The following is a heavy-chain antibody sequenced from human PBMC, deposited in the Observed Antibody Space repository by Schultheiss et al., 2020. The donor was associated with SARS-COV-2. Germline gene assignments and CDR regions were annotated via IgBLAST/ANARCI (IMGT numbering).Heavy chain of an antibody. J-gene: IGHJ4*02. Sequence: GGSLRLSCAASGFTFSSYAMRWVRQAPGKGLEWVSTISSSGGSTYYADSVKGRFTISRDNSKNTLYLQMNSLRAEDTAVYYCAKAGIAVEYYFDYWGQGTLVTVSS. CDR2: ISSSGGST. D-gene: IGHD6-19*01. V-gene: IGHV3-23*01. CDR3: AKAGIAVEYYFDY. CDR1: GFTFSSYA.